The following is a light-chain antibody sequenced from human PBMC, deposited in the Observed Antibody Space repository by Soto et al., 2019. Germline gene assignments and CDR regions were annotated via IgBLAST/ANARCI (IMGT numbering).Light chain of an antibody. V-gene: IGLV2-11*01. CDR2: AVT. J-gene: IGLJ1*01. CDR1: SSDVGGYNY. Sequence: QSALTQPRSVSGSPGQSVTISCTGTSSDVGGYNYVSWYQQYPGKAPKVMIYAVTKRPSGVPDRISGSKSDNTASLTISGLQAEDEADYYCCSYAGSYTHYVFGTGTKLTVL. CDR3: CSYAGSYTHYV.